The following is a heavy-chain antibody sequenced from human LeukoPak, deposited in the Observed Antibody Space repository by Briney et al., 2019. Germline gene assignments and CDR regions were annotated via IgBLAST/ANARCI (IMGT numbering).Heavy chain of an antibody. CDR3: ARVEIAVAANNWFDP. J-gene: IGHJ5*02. CDR2: IIPILGIA. Sequence: SVKVSCKASGYTFSSYAISWVRQAPGQGLEWMGRIIPILGIANYAQKFQGRVTITADKSTSTAYMELSSLRSEDTAVYYCARVEIAVAANNWFDPWGQGTLVTVSS. CDR1: GYTFSSYA. V-gene: IGHV1-69*04. D-gene: IGHD6-19*01.